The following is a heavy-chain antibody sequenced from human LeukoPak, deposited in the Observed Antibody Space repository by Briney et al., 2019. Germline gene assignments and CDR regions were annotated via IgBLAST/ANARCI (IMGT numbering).Heavy chain of an antibody. Sequence: GASVKVSCKASGYTFTGYYMHWVRQAPGQGLEWMGWINPNSGGTNYAQKLQGRVTMTRDTSISTAYMELSRLRSDDTAVYYCARGAWDSSGYDYMDVWGKGTTVTVSS. J-gene: IGHJ6*03. CDR3: ARGAWDSSGYDYMDV. D-gene: IGHD3-22*01. CDR1: GYTFTGYY. V-gene: IGHV1-2*02. CDR2: INPNSGGT.